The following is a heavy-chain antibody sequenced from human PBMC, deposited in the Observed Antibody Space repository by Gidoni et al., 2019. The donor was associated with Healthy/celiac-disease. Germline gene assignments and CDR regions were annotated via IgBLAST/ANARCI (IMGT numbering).Heavy chain of an antibody. J-gene: IGHJ6*02. Sequence: QVQLVQSGAEVKKPGASVKVSCKASVYTFTSYYMHWVRQAPGQGLEWMGIINPSGGSTSYAQKFQGRVTMTRDTSTSTVYMELSSLRSEDTAVYYCAREHSNYYYGMDVWGQGTTVTVSS. D-gene: IGHD4-4*01. CDR1: VYTFTSYY. V-gene: IGHV1-46*01. CDR2: INPSGGST. CDR3: AREHSNYYYGMDV.